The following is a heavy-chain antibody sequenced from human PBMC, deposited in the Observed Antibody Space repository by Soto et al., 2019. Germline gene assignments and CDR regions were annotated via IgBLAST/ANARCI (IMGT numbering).Heavy chain of an antibody. J-gene: IGHJ4*02. CDR1: GFTFSSYG. CDR2: ISYDGSNK. Sequence: GGSLRLSCAASGFTFSSYGMHWVRQAPGKGLEWVAVISYDGSNKYYADYVKGRFTISRDNSKNTLYLQMNSLRAEDTAVYFCAKDPRALYYYDSSGYVNDYWGQGTLVTVSS. CDR3: AKDPRALYYYDSSGYVNDY. V-gene: IGHV3-30*18. D-gene: IGHD3-22*01.